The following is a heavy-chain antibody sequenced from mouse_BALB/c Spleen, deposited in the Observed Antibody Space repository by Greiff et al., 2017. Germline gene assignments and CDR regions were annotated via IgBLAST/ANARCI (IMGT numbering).Heavy chain of an antibody. CDR2: INPGSGGT. Sequence: QVQLKESGAELVRPGTSVKVSCKASGYAFTNYLIEWVKQRPGQGLEWIGVINPGSGGTNYNEKFKGKATLTADKSSSTAYMQLSSLTSDDSAVYFCARGGYVFDYWGQGTTLTVSS. CDR1: GYAFTNYL. J-gene: IGHJ2*01. CDR3: ARGGYVFDY. V-gene: IGHV1-54*01.